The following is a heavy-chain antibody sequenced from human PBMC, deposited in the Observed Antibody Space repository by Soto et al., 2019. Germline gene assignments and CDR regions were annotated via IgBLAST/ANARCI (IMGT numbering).Heavy chain of an antibody. V-gene: IGHV3-48*03. Sequence: GGSLRLSCAASGFTFSSYEMNWVRQAPGKGLEWVSYISSSGSTIYYADSVKGRFTISRDNAKNSLYLQMNSLRAEDTAVYYCARDRYSGSYPFDYWGQGTLVTVSS. D-gene: IGHD1-26*01. CDR1: GFTFSSYE. CDR2: ISSSGSTI. J-gene: IGHJ4*02. CDR3: ARDRYSGSYPFDY.